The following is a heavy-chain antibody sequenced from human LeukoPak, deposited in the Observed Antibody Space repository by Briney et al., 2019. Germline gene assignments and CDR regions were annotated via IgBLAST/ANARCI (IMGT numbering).Heavy chain of an antibody. CDR2: IIPIFGTA. Sequence: ASVKVSCKASGGTFSSYAISWVRQAPGQGLEWMGRIIPIFGTANYAQKFQGRVTITTDESTSTAYMELSSLRSEDTAVYYCARTPLGLRHFDYWGQGTLVTVSS. D-gene: IGHD1-7*01. V-gene: IGHV1-69*05. CDR1: GGTFSSYA. CDR3: ARTPLGLRHFDY. J-gene: IGHJ4*02.